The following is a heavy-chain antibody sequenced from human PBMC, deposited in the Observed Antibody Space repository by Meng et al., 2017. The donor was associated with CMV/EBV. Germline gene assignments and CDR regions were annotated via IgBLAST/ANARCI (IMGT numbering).Heavy chain of an antibody. D-gene: IGHD2-8*02. CDR1: GGSFSGYY. J-gene: IGHJ6*02. CDR3: ARGLLGRMSYGMDV. V-gene: IGHV4-34*01. Sequence: GSLRLSCAVYGGSFSGYYWSWIRQPPGKGLEWIGEINHSGSTNYNPSLKSRVTTSVDTSKNQFSLKLSSVTAADTAVYYCARGLLGRMSYGMDVWGQGTTVTVSS. CDR2: INHSGST.